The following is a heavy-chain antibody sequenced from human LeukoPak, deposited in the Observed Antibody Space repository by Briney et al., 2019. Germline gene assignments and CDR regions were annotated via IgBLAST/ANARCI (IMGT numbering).Heavy chain of an antibody. J-gene: IGHJ4*02. D-gene: IGHD5-18*01. CDR2: INAGNGNT. Sequence: GASVKVSCKASGYTFTSYGMHWVRQAPAQRLEWMGWINAGNGNTKYSQTFQGRVTITRDTSASTASVELSSLRYEGRDVYYCAREGGYSYGYGNDYLGQGTLVAV. V-gene: IGHV1-3*01. CDR3: AREGGYSYGYGNDY. CDR1: GYTFTSYG.